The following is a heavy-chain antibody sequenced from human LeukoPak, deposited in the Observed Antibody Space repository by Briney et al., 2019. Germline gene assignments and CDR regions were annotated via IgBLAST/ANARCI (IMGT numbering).Heavy chain of an antibody. Sequence: GGSLRLSCAASGFTFSSYWIGWVRQMPGKGLEWMGIIYPGDSDTRYSPSFQGQVTISADKSISTAYLQWSSLKASDTAMYYCARHSYCSSTSCYRFFDYWGQGTLVTVSS. CDR3: ARHSYCSSTSCYRFFDY. CDR2: IYPGDSDT. D-gene: IGHD2-2*01. J-gene: IGHJ4*02. CDR1: GFTFSSYW. V-gene: IGHV5-51*01.